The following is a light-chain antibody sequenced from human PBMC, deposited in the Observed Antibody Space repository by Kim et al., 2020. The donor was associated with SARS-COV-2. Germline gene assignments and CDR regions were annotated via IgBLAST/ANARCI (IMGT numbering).Light chain of an antibody. J-gene: IGKJ3*01. Sequence: ACVGARVRFTGPASHDISNYLKWYQHKPEKAPKLLNSGASNVEAGVPSRFGGRGSGRDFTFTISSLQPHDIATYYCQQYDDLPFTFGTGTKVDIK. V-gene: IGKV1-33*01. CDR2: GAS. CDR1: HDISNY. CDR3: QQYDDLPFT.